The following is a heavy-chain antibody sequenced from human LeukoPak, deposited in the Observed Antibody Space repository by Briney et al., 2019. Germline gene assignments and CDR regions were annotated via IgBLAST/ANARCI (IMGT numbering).Heavy chain of an antibody. J-gene: IGHJ5*02. CDR2: ISGSGGST. CDR1: GFTFSSYA. V-gene: IGHV3-23*01. D-gene: IGHD4/OR15-4a*01. CDR3: AKDPGAIRGVGWFDP. Sequence: GGSLRLSCAASGFTFSSYAMSWVRQAPGKGLEWVSAISGSGGSTYYADSVKGRFTISRDNSKNTLYLQMNSLRAEDTAVYYCAKDPGAIRGVGWFDPWGQGTLVTVSS.